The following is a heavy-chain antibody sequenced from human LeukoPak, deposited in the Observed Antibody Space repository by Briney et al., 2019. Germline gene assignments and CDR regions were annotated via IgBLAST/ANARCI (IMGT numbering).Heavy chain of an antibody. CDR1: GGTFSSYA. Sequence: ASVKVSCKASGGTFSSYAISWVRQAPGQGLEWMGRIIPILGIANYAQKFQGRVTITADKSTSTDYMELSSLRSEDTAVYYCARGGDGTQGYFDYWGQGTLVTVSS. V-gene: IGHV1-69*04. CDR2: IIPILGIA. D-gene: IGHD2-8*01. CDR3: ARGGDGTQGYFDY. J-gene: IGHJ4*02.